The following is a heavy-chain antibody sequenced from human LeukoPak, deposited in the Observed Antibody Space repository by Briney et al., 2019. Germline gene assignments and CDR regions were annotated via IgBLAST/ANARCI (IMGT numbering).Heavy chain of an antibody. CDR2: ISWNSGSI. CDR3: ATHGYSELRYFDWSTDE. J-gene: IGHJ4*02. V-gene: IGHV3-9*01. CDR1: GFTFDDYA. D-gene: IGHD3-9*01. Sequence: GGSLRLSCAASGFTFDDYAMHWVRQAPGKGLEWVSGISWNSGSIGYADSVKGRFTISRDNAKKSLYLQMDSLRAEDTAVYYCATHGYSELRYFDWSTDEWGQGTLVTVSS.